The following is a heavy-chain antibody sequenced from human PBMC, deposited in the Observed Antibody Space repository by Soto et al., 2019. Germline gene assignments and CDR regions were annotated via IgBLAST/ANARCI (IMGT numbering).Heavy chain of an antibody. CDR3: ARDLKDYYYYGMDV. CDR2: IWYDGSNK. CDR1: GFTFSSYG. V-gene: IGHV3-33*01. J-gene: IGHJ6*02. Sequence: GGSLRLYCAASGFTFSSYGMHWVRQAPGKGLEWVAVIWYDGSNKYYADSVKGRFTISRDNSKNTLYLQMNSLRAEDTAVYYCARDLKDYYYYGMDVWGQGTTVTVSS.